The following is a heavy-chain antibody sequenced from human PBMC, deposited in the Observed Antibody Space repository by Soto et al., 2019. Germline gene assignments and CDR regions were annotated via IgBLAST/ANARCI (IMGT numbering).Heavy chain of an antibody. CDR2: IDGSGGST. Sequence: GGSLRLFCAASGFTFSSYAMSWVRQAPGKGLEWVSAIDGSGGSTYYAHSVKGRFTISRDNSKNTLYLQMNSLRAEDTAVYYCAKGTSDSGYSTGGWGQGTLVTVSS. D-gene: IGHD5-12*01. V-gene: IGHV3-23*01. J-gene: IGHJ4*02. CDR3: AKGTSDSGYSTGG. CDR1: GFTFSSYA.